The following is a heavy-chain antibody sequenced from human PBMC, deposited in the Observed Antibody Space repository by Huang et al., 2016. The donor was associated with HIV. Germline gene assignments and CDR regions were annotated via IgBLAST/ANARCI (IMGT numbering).Heavy chain of an antibody. CDR1: GFTFRTYY. Sequence: QVRLVESGGGLVKPGGSLRLSCAASGFTFRTYYARWIRQGPGKGLEWISFLGGTGTVMYYADSVRGRFVITRDNSKNSLYLQMNNLRAEDTAVYFCATGITVAGGEFYFDYWGQGDLVTVSS. V-gene: IGHV3-11*01. CDR2: LGGTGTVM. D-gene: IGHD6-19*01. CDR3: ATGITVAGGEFYFDY. J-gene: IGHJ4*02.